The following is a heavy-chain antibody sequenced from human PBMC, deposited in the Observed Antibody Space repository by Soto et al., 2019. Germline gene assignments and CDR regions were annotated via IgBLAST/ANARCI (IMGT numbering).Heavy chain of an antibody. V-gene: IGHV3-7*01. CDR3: SRSLNS. Sequence: GGSLRLSCAASGFTFRTYRMDWVRQTPGKGLEWVANINQDGSEKNYVDSVKGRFTIYRDNAKNSLYLQMSSLTAEDSALYYCSRSLNSWGQGTLVTVSS. CDR1: GFTFRTYR. J-gene: IGHJ4*02. CDR2: INQDGSEK.